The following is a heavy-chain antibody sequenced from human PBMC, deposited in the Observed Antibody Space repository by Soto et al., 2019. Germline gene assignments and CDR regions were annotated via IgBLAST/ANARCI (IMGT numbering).Heavy chain of an antibody. D-gene: IGHD6-13*01. Sequence: QVQLQQSGPGQVKPSQTLSLTSSVSGVTVSSDAYYWSWIRQGPGKGLEWIGNIYHRGSTYSSPSLKSRVDISLDTSKNEFFLRLSSVTAADTAVYYCARYRFSGSRWSKFDYWGQGTLVTVSS. J-gene: IGHJ4*02. CDR2: IYHRGST. CDR1: GVTVSSDAYY. V-gene: IGHV4-31*03. CDR3: ARYRFSGSRWSKFDY.